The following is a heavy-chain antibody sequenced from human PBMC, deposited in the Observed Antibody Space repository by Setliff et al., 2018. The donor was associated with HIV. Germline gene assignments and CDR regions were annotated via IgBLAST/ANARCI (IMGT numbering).Heavy chain of an antibody. D-gene: IGHD1-1*01. CDR2: FDPEDVET. Sequence: GASVKVSCKVSGYTLAELSIHWVRQAPGKGLEWMGGFDPEDVETVYAQKFQGRVTMTEDTSTDTAYMELSSLRSEDTAVYYCARQLSNSFDYWGQGTLVTVSS. J-gene: IGHJ4*02. V-gene: IGHV1-24*01. CDR1: GYTLAELS. CDR3: ARQLSNSFDY.